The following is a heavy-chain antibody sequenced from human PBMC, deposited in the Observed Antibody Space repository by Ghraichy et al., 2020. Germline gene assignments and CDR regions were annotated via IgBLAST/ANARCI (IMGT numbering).Heavy chain of an antibody. CDR3: ARRGITMVRGAYFDY. D-gene: IGHD3-10*01. V-gene: IGHV4-39*01. J-gene: IGHJ4*02. CDR2: IYYSGST. CDR1: GGSISSSSYY. Sequence: SETLSLTCTVSGGSISSSSYYWGWIRQPPGKGLEWIGSIYYSGSTYYNPSLKSRVTISVDTSKNQFSLKLSSVTAADTAVYYCARRGITMVRGAYFDYWGQGTLVTVSS.